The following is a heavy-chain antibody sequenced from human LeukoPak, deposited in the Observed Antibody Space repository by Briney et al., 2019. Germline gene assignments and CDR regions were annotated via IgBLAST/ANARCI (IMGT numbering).Heavy chain of an antibody. J-gene: IGHJ6*02. CDR3: ARVLVFDDLYYYYGMDV. CDR2: IWYDGSNK. CDR1: GFTSSSYG. V-gene: IGHV3-33*01. D-gene: IGHD3-3*02. Sequence: GGSLRLSCAASGFTSSSYGMHWVRQAPGKGLEWVAVIWYDGSNKYYADSVKGRFTISRDNSKNTLYLQMNSLRAEDTAVYYCARVLVFDDLYYYYGMDVWGQGTTVTVSS.